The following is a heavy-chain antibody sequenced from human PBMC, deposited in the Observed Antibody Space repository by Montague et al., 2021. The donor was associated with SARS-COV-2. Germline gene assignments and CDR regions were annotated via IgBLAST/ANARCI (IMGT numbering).Heavy chain of an antibody. J-gene: IGHJ6*02. Sequence: SETLSLTCAVYGGSFSGYYWSWIRQPPGKGLEWIGETNHSGSTNYNPSLKSRVTISVDTSKNQFSLKLSSATAADTAVYYCARGRAVTTPYHYYYGMDVWGQGTTVTVSS. CDR3: ARGRAVTTPYHYYYGMDV. CDR1: GGSFSGYY. D-gene: IGHD4-17*01. V-gene: IGHV4-34*01. CDR2: TNHSGST.